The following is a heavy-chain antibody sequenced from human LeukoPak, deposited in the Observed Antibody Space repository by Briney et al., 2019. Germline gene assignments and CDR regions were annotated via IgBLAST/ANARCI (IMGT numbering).Heavy chain of an antibody. CDR1: GFTFSSYA. Sequence: GGSLRLSCAASGFTFSSYAMSWVRQAPGKGLEWVSAISGSGGSTYYADSVKGRFTISRDNSKNTLYLQMSSLRAEDTAVYYCAKAGYGSGSYYNSDAFDIWGQGTMVTVSS. CDR2: ISGSGGST. CDR3: AKAGYGSGSYYNSDAFDI. V-gene: IGHV3-23*01. J-gene: IGHJ3*02. D-gene: IGHD3-10*01.